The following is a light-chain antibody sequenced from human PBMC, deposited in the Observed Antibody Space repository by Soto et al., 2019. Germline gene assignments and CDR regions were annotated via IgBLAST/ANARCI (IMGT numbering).Light chain of an antibody. V-gene: IGKV3-11*01. Sequence: EIVLTQSPATLSLSPGEIANRGSRPSQSVRTYLAWYQVKPGQAPRLLIYDASSRASGVPARFSGSGSGTDFTLTISSLEPEDFALYYCQQRNTWPPITFGQGTRLENK. CDR3: QQRNTWPPIT. J-gene: IGKJ5*01. CDR1: QSVRTY. CDR2: DAS.